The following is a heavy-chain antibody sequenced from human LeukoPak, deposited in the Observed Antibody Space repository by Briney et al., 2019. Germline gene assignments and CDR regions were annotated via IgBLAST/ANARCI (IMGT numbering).Heavy chain of an antibody. CDR2: ISSSSSYI. D-gene: IGHD5-12*01. Sequence: GGSLRLSCAASRLTFSNYWMHWVRQAPGKGLEWVSSISSSSSYIYYADSVKGRFTISRDNAKNSLYLQMNSLRAEDTAVYYCARGWLRFPHYWYFDLWGRGTLVTVSS. CDR3: ARGWLRFPHYWYFDL. V-gene: IGHV3-21*01. J-gene: IGHJ2*01. CDR1: RLTFSNYW.